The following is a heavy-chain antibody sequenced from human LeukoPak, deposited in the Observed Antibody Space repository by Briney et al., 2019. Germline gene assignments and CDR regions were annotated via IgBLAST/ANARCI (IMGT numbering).Heavy chain of an antibody. CDR2: INHSGST. D-gene: IGHD2-2*01. CDR3: ARIGLEYQLLGGYYYYYMDV. V-gene: IGHV4-34*01. J-gene: IGHJ6*03. Sequence: SETLSLTCAVYGGSFSGYYWSWIRQPPGKGLEWIGEINHSGSTNYNPSLKSRVTISVDTSKNQFSLKLSSVTAADTAVYYCARIGLEYQLLGGYYYYYMDVWGKGTTVTVSS. CDR1: GGSFSGYY.